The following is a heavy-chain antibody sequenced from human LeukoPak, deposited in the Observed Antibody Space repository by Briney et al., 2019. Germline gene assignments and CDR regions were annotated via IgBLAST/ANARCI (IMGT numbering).Heavy chain of an antibody. CDR3: ARGLAVAGTYYYYYYGMDV. J-gene: IGHJ6*02. CDR1: GGSFSDYY. D-gene: IGHD6-19*01. Sequence: SETLSLTCAVYGGSFSDYYRSWIRQPPGKGLEWIGEINHSGSTNYNPSLKSRVTISVDTSKNQFSLKLSSVTAADTAVYYCARGLAVAGTYYYYYYGMDVWGQGTTVTVSS. CDR2: INHSGST. V-gene: IGHV4-34*01.